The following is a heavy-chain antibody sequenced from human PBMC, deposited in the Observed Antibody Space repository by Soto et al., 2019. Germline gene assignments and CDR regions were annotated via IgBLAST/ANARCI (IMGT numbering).Heavy chain of an antibody. J-gene: IGHJ1*01. CDR3: ATGLVVPATVPDYMPWPKEAVQH. V-gene: IGHV1-24*01. Sequence: GASVKVSCKVSGYTLTELSMHWVRQAPGKGLERKGGFDPEDGETIYAQKFQGRVTMTEDTSTDTAYMELSSLRSEDTAVYYCATGLVVPATVPDYMPWPKEAVQHWGQGTLVTVSS. D-gene: IGHD2-2*01. CDR1: GYTLTELS. CDR2: FDPEDGET.